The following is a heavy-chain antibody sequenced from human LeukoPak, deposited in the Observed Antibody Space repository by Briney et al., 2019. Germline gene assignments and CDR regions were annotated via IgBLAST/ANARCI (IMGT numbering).Heavy chain of an antibody. CDR2: ISYDGSNK. J-gene: IGHJ6*02. V-gene: IGHV3-30-3*01. CDR3: ARGGFTIFGVVTPGDGMDV. CDR1: GFTFSSYA. Sequence: GRSPRLSCAASGFTFSSYAMHWVRQAPGKGLEWVAVISYDGSNKYYADSVKGRFTISRDNSKNTLYLQMNSLRAEDTAVYYCARGGFTIFGVVTPGDGMDVWGQGTTVTVSS. D-gene: IGHD3-3*01.